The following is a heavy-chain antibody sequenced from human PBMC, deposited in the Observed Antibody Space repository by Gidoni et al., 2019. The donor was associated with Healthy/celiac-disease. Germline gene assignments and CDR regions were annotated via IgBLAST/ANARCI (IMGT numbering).Heavy chain of an antibody. CDR2: IDWDDDK. J-gene: IGHJ6*03. V-gene: IGHV2-70*15. Sequence: QVTLRESGPALVKPTQTLTLTCTFSGFSLSTSGMCVSWIRQPPGKALEWLARIDWDDDKYYSTSLKTRLTISKDTSKNQVVLTMTNMDPVDTATYYCARILHRRYCSSTSCYPMGYYMDVWGKGTTVTVSS. CDR3: ARILHRRYCSSTSCYPMGYYMDV. CDR1: GFSLSTSGMC. D-gene: IGHD2-2*01.